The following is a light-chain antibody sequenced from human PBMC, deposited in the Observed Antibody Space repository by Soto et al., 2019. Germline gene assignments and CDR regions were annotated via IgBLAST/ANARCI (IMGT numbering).Light chain of an antibody. V-gene: IGLV2-14*01. CDR2: EVS. J-gene: IGLJ2*01. Sequence: QSVLTQPASVSGSPGQSITISCTGTSSDVGGHNYVSWYQQHPGKAPKLMIYEVSNRPSGVSNRFSGSKSGNTASLTISGLQAEDEADYYCSSYTSSSTPVFGGGTKVTVL. CDR3: SSYTSSSTPV. CDR1: SSDVGGHNY.